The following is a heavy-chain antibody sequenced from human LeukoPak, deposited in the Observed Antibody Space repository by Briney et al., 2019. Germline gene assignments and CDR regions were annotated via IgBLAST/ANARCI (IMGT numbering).Heavy chain of an antibody. D-gene: IGHD6-19*01. Sequence: GGSLRLSCAASGFTFDDYVMVWVRQTPGKGLEWVSGISWNGAYTGYADSVKGRFTISRDNAKNSLYLQMDTLTPGDTALYYCARGAVAGSDSWGQGTLVTVSS. V-gene: IGHV3-20*04. CDR1: GFTFDDYV. J-gene: IGHJ4*02. CDR3: ARGAVAGSDS. CDR2: ISWNGAYT.